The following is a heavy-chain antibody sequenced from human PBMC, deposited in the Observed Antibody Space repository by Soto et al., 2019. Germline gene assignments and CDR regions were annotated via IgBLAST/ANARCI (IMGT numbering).Heavy chain of an antibody. J-gene: IGHJ3*02. CDR2: ISYDGSNK. D-gene: IGHD3-10*01. V-gene: IGHV3-30*18. CDR1: GFTFSSYG. CDR3: AKDYDYYGSGSYYNGGAFDI. Sequence: GGSLRLSCAASGFTFSSYGMHWVRQAPGKGLEWAAVISYDGSNKYYADSVKGRFTISRDNSKNTLYLQMNSLRAEDTAVYYCAKDYDYYGSGSYYNGGAFDIWGQGTMVTVSS.